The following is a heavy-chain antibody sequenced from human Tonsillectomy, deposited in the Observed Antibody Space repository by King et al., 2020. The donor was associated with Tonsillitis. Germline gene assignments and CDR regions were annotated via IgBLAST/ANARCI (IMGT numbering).Heavy chain of an antibody. D-gene: IGHD3-10*01. J-gene: IGHJ3*02. CDR1: GFTFTSSV. V-gene: IGHV1-58*01. CDR2: IVVGSGNK. CDR3: AADARITMVRGVILPDAFDI. Sequence: QLVESGPEVKKPGTSVKVSCKASGFTFTSSVVQWVRQARGQRLEWIGWIVVGSGNKNYAQKFQERVTITRDMSTSTFYMELSSLRSEDTAVYYCAADARITMVRGVILPDAFDIWGQGTMVTVSS.